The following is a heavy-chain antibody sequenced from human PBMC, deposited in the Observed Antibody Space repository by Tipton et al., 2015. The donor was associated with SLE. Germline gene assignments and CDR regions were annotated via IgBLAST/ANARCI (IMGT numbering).Heavy chain of an antibody. J-gene: IGHJ5*02. CDR3: ARQGYGFWSGSPVGLGP. V-gene: IGHV4-39*01. CDR2: IYYSGST. CDR1: GGSISSSSYY. D-gene: IGHD3-3*01. Sequence: TLSLTCTVSGGSISSSSYYWGWIRQPPGKGLGWIGTIYYSGSTYYNPSLKSRVSISVDTSTNQFSMKLGSVAAADTAVYYCARQGYGFWSGSPVGLGPWGQGSLVGVSS.